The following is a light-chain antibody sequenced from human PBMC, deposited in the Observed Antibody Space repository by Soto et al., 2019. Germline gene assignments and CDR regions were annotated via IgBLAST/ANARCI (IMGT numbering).Light chain of an antibody. CDR1: QSVSSH. J-gene: IGKJ5*01. CDR2: DAS. CDR3: QQRSNWPIT. V-gene: IGKV3-11*01. Sequence: EIVLTQSPATLSLSPGERATLSCRASQSVSSHLAWYQQKPGQAPRLLIYDASNRATVIPARFSGSGSGTDFTLTISSLEPGDFAVYYCQQRSNWPITFGQGTRLEIK.